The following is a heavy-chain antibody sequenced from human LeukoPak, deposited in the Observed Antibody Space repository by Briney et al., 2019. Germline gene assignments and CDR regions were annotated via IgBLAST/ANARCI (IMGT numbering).Heavy chain of an antibody. D-gene: IGHD5/OR15-5a*01. J-gene: IGHJ4*02. Sequence: QPGRSLRFSCAASGFTFSSYAMHWVRQAPGKGLEWVAVISYDGSNKYYADSVKGRFTISRDNSKNTLYLQMNSLRAEDTAVYYCARDNVHSVWGQGTLVTVSS. CDR2: ISYDGSNK. CDR1: GFTFSSYA. V-gene: IGHV3-30*01. CDR3: ARDNVHSV.